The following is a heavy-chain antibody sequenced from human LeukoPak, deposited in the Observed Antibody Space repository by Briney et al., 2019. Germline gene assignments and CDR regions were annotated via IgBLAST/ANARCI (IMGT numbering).Heavy chain of an antibody. J-gene: IGHJ6*04. CDR1: GFTFSSYG. CDR2: ISYDGSNK. V-gene: IGHV3-30*18. Sequence: GGSLRLSCAASGFTFSSYGMRWVRQAPGKGLEWVAVISYDGSNKYYADSVKGRFTISRDNSKNTLYLQMNSLRAEDTAVYYCAKEDYGSGTPPFRYYYYGMDVWGKGTTVTVSS. CDR3: AKEDYGSGTPPFRYYYYGMDV. D-gene: IGHD3-10*01.